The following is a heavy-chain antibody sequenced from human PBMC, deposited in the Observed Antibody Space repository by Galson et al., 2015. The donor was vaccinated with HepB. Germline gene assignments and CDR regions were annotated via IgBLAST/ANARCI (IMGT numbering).Heavy chain of an antibody. CDR2: ISYDGSNK. CDR1: GFTFSSYA. D-gene: IGHD3-10*01. J-gene: IGHJ4*02. V-gene: IGHV3-30-3*01. CDR3: ARDEDFGERHFDY. Sequence: SLRLSCAASGFTFSSYAMHWVRQAPGKGLEWVAVISYDGSNKYYADSVKGRFTISRDNSKNTLYLQMNSLRAEDTAVYYCARDEDFGERHFDYWGQGTLVTVSS.